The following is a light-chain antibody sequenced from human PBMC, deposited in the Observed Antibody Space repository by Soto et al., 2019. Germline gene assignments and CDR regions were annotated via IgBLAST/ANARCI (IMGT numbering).Light chain of an antibody. CDR3: QQYYSPPWT. CDR2: WAS. Sequence: DIVMTQSPDSLAVSLGERATINCKSSQSIFYSSNNKNYLTWYQQKPGQPPKLLIYWASNRESGVPDRFSGSGTGTDFTLTISCLQAEDVAVYYCQQYYSPPWTFGQRTKVEI. CDR1: QSIFYSSNNKNY. J-gene: IGKJ1*01. V-gene: IGKV4-1*01.